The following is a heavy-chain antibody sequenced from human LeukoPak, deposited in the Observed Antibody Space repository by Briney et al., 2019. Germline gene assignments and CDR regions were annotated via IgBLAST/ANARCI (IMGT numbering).Heavy chain of an antibody. V-gene: IGHV4-59*01. CDR2: FYYSGDT. D-gene: IGHD5-24*01. J-gene: IGHJ3*02. Sequence: SETLSLTCNVSGDSIRGFYWGWIRQPPGKGLEWIGYFYYSGDTNYNPALESRVIISVDTSKNQFSLKLSSLTAADTAVYYCAAGTQERDIWGQGTMVTVSS. CDR3: AAGTQERDI. CDR1: GDSIRGFY.